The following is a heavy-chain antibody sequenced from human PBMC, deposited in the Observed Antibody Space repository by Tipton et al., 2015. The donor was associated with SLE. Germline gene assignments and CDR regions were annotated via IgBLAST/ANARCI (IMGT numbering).Heavy chain of an antibody. CDR2: IYVSGST. CDR3: ARGWPQWLGRFYYYSMDV. D-gene: IGHD6-19*01. V-gene: IGHV4-61*02. CDR1: GGSMTSSSSY. Sequence: TLSLTCTVSGGSMTSSSSYWTWIRQPAGKGLEWIGRIYVSGSTDYNPTLQSRVTISIDTSKNQFSLMLRSVSAADTAVYYCARGWPQWLGRFYYYSMDVWGEGATVTVSS. J-gene: IGHJ6*03.